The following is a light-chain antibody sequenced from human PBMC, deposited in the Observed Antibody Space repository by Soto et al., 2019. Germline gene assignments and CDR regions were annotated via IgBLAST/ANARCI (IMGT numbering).Light chain of an antibody. J-gene: IGKJ4*01. CDR3: QQYGSSRGLT. CDR2: GAS. CDR1: QSVSSSY. Sequence: MVLTQSPGTLSLSPGERATLSCRASQSVSSSYLAWYQQNPGQAPRLLIYGASSRATGIPDRFSGSGSGTDFTLTIGRLEPEDFAVYYCQQYGSSRGLTFGGGTKVEIK. V-gene: IGKV3-20*01.